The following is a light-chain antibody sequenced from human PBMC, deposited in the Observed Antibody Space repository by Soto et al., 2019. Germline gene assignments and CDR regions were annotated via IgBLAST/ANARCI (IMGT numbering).Light chain of an antibody. J-gene: IGLJ2*01. Sequence: SYELSQPPSVSVSPGQTASISCSGDKLGDGFVCWYQLKPGQSPQLVIYEDMKRPSGIPGRFSGSNSGNTATLTIDGTQGMDEADYYCQTWDSEAVIFGGGTKVTVL. V-gene: IGLV3-1*01. CDR2: EDM. CDR3: QTWDSEAVI. CDR1: KLGDGF.